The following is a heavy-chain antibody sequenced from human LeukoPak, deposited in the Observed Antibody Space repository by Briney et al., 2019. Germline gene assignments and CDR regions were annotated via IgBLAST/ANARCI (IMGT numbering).Heavy chain of an antibody. CDR2: ISAYNGNT. D-gene: IGHD6-13*01. CDR1: GYTFTSYG. Sequence: ASVKVSYKASGYTFTSYGISWVRQAPGQGLEWMGWISAYNGNTNYAQKLQGRVTMTTDTSTSTAYMELRSLRSDDTAVYYCARGSNPLIAAAGTGYWGQGTLVTVSS. V-gene: IGHV1-18*01. J-gene: IGHJ4*02. CDR3: ARGSNPLIAAAGTGY.